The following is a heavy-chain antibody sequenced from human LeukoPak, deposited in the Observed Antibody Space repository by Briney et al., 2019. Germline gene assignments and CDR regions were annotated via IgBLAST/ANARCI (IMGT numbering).Heavy chain of an antibody. CDR3: ARVRRETERSLGRTTEYSYYYHMDV. Sequence: GGSLRLSCAASGFTFSNHWMSWVRQAPGKGLEWVANIKEDGSEKYYVDSVKGRFTISRDNAKNSLYLQMNSLRAEDTAVYFCARVRRETERSLGRTTEYSYYYHMDVWGKGTTVTVSS. J-gene: IGHJ6*03. D-gene: IGHD1/OR15-1a*01. CDR2: IKEDGSEK. V-gene: IGHV3-7*01. CDR1: GFTFSNHW.